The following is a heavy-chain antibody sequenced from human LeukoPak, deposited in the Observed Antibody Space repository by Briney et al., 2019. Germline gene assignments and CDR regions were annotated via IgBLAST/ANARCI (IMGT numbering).Heavy chain of an antibody. CDR2: ISYDGSNK. J-gene: IGHJ4*02. CDR1: GFTFSSYG. Sequence: GGSLRLSCAASGFTFSSYGMHWVRQAPGKGLEWVAVISYDGSNKYYADSVKGRFTISRDNSKNTLYLQMNSLRAEDTAVYYFAKSSSSRLCDYWGQGNLVTVSS. CDR3: AKSSSSRLCDY. V-gene: IGHV3-30*18. D-gene: IGHD6-19*01.